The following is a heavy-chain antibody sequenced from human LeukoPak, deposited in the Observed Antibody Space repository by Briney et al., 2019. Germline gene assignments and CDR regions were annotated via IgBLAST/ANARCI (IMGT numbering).Heavy chain of an antibody. J-gene: IGHJ6*04. D-gene: IGHD4-23*01. Sequence: GGSLRLSCAASGFTFSSYSMNWVRQAPGKGLEWVSSISSSSSYIYYADSVKGRFTISRDNAKNSLYLQMNSLRAEDTAAYYCARDTSRVAPFRYYYYGMDVWGKGTTVTVSS. V-gene: IGHV3-21*01. CDR1: GFTFSSYS. CDR3: ARDTSRVAPFRYYYYGMDV. CDR2: ISSSSSYI.